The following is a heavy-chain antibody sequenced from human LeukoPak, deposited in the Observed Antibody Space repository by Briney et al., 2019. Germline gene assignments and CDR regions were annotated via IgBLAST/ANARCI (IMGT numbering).Heavy chain of an antibody. CDR1: GGSFSGYY. V-gene: IGHV4-34*01. CDR3: ARRGYSYGYVDY. D-gene: IGHD5-18*01. Sequence: SETLSLTCAVYGGSFSGYYWSWIRQPPGKGLEWIGEINHSGSTNYNPPLKSRVTISVDTSKNQFSLKLSSVTAADTAVYYCARRGYSYGYVDYWGQGTLVTVSS. CDR2: INHSGST. J-gene: IGHJ4*02.